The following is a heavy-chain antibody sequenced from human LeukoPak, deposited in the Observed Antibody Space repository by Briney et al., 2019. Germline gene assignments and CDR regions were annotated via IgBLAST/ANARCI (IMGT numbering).Heavy chain of an antibody. Sequence: SQTLSLTCTVSGGSISSGSYYWSWIRQPAGKGLEWIGRIYTSGSTNYNPSLKSRVTISVDTSKNQFSLKLSSVTAADTAVYYCARGLGLRSLFDYWGQGTLVTVSS. D-gene: IGHD3-16*01. J-gene: IGHJ4*02. CDR1: GGSISSGSYY. V-gene: IGHV4-61*02. CDR3: ARGLGLRSLFDY. CDR2: IYTSGST.